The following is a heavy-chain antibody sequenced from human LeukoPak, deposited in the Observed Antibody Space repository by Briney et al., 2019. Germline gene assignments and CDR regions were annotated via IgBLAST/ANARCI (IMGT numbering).Heavy chain of an antibody. V-gene: IGHV3-23*01. D-gene: IGHD5-24*01. CDR3: AKERGYGYNHIDY. Sequence: PGGSLRLSCEASGFPFSSYAMNWVRQAPAKGLEWVSTISGSGGSTYYADSVKGRFTISRDKSKNTVYLQMNSLRAEDTAVYYCAKERGYGYNHIDYWGQGTLVTVSS. CDR2: ISGSGGST. CDR1: GFPFSSYA. J-gene: IGHJ4*02.